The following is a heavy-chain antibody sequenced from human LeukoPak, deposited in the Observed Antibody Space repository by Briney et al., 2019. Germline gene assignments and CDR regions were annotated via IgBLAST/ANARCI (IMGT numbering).Heavy chain of an antibody. CDR1: GFTFSDYY. V-gene: IGHV3-11*04. CDR2: ISSSGSTI. CDR3: ARDGRTTVVTWANDY. Sequence: GGSLRLSCAASGFTFSDYYMSWIRQAPGKGLEWVSHISSSGSTIYYADSVKGRFTISRDNAKNSLYLQMNSLRAEDTAVYYCARDGRTTVVTWANDYWGQGTLVTVSS. D-gene: IGHD4-23*01. J-gene: IGHJ4*02.